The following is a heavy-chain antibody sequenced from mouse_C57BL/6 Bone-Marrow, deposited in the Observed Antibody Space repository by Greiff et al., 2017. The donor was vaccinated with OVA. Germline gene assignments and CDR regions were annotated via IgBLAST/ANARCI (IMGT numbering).Heavy chain of an antibody. Sequence: QVQLQQPGAELVRPGTSVKLSCKASGYTFTSYWMHWVKQRPGQGLEWIGVIDPSDSYTNYNQKFKGKATLTVDTSSSTAYMQLSSLTSEDSAVSYCARRVYWGQGTTLTVSS. V-gene: IGHV1-59*01. J-gene: IGHJ2*01. CDR2: IDPSDSYT. CDR1: GYTFTSYW. CDR3: ARRVY.